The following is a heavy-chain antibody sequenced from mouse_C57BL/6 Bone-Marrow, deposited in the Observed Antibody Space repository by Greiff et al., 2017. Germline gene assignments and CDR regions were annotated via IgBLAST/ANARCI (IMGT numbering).Heavy chain of an antibody. CDR2: IYPRSGNT. CDR3: AREGGYDGAWFAY. CDR1: GYTFTSYG. V-gene: IGHV1-81*01. Sequence: ESGAELARPGASVKLSCKASGYTFTSYGISWVKQRTGQGLEWIGEIYPRSGNTYYNEKFKGKATLTADKSSSTAYMELRSLTSEDSAVYFCAREGGYDGAWFAYWGQGTLVTVSA. J-gene: IGHJ3*01. D-gene: IGHD2-2*01.